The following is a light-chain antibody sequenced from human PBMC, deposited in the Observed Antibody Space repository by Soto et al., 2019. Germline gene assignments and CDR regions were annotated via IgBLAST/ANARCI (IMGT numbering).Light chain of an antibody. CDR2: GAS. V-gene: IGKV3-20*01. Sequence: EIVLTQSPGTLSLSPGERATLSCRASQSVSSTYLAWYQQKFGQAPRLLIYGASSRPSGIPDRFSGSGSGTDFTLTISRLEPEDFAVYYGQQYGSSPQTFGQGTTVEVK. J-gene: IGKJ1*01. CDR1: QSVSSTY. CDR3: QQYGSSPQT.